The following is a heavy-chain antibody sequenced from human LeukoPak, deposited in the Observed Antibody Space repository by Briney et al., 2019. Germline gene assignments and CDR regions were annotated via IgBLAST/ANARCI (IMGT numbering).Heavy chain of an antibody. J-gene: IGHJ3*02. V-gene: IGHV3-15*01. CDR2: IKSKTDGGTT. CDR3: TTVFNWNRARGAFDI. CDR1: GFTFSNAW. D-gene: IGHD1-20*01. Sequence: PGGSLRLSCAASGFTFSNAWMSWVRQAPGRGLEWVGRIKSKTDGGTTDYAAPVKGRFTISRDDSKNTMYLQMNSLKTEDTAVYYCTTVFNWNRARGAFDIWGQGTMVTVSS.